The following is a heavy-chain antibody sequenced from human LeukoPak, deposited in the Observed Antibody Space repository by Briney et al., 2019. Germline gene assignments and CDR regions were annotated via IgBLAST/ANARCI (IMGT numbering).Heavy chain of an antibody. V-gene: IGHV1-8*01. CDR2: MNPNSGNT. Sequence: ASVKVSCKASGYTFTSYDINWVRQAPGQGLEWMGWMNPNSGNTGYAQKFQGRVTMTRNTSISTAYMELSSLRSEDTAVYYCARAIFGVVSSTYYYYYYMDVWGKGTTVTVSS. CDR1: GYTFTSYD. J-gene: IGHJ6*03. CDR3: ARAIFGVVSSTYYYYYYMDV. D-gene: IGHD3-3*01.